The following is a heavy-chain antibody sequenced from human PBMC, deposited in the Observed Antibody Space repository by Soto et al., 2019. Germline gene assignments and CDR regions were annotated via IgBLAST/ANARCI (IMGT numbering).Heavy chain of an antibody. Sequence: SGPTLVNPTQTLTLTCTFSGFSVSTSGMCVTWIRQPPGKALEWLALIDWDDDKYYSTSLKTRLTISKDTSKNQVVLTMTNMDPVDTATYYCARIRVAAAGTDYYYYGMDVWGQGTTVTVSS. D-gene: IGHD6-13*01. CDR3: ARIRVAAAGTDYYYYGMDV. V-gene: IGHV2-70*01. CDR2: IDWDDDK. J-gene: IGHJ6*02. CDR1: GFSVSTSGMC.